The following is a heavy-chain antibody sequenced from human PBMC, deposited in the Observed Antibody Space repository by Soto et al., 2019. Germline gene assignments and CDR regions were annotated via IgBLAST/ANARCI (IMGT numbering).Heavy chain of an antibody. CDR3: AKDHNELVRGLGMDV. Sequence: GGSLRLSCAASGFTFSSYAMSWVRQAPGKGLEWVSAISGSGGSTYYADSVKGRFTISRDNSKNTLYLQMNSLRAEDTAVYYCAKDHNELVRGLGMDVWGQGTTATVSS. J-gene: IGHJ6*02. D-gene: IGHD6-6*01. CDR1: GFTFSSYA. V-gene: IGHV3-23*01. CDR2: ISGSGGST.